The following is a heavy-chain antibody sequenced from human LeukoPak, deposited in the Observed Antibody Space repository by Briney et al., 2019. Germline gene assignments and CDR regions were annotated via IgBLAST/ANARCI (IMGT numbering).Heavy chain of an antibody. D-gene: IGHD3-22*01. CDR3: ARHEVTMIVVVPNWFDP. CDR1: GGSISSGDYY. CDR2: IYYSGST. J-gene: IGHJ5*02. Sequence: SETLSLTCTVSGGSISSGDYYWSWIRQPPGKGLEWIGYIYYSGSTNYNPSLKSRVTISVDTSKNQFSLKLSSVTAADTAVYYCARHEVTMIVVVPNWFDPWGQGTLVTVSS. V-gene: IGHV4-61*08.